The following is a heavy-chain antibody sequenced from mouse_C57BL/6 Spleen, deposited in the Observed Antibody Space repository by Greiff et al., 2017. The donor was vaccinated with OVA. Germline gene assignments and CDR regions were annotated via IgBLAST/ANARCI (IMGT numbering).Heavy chain of an antibody. CDR1: GYTFTSYW. CDR3: ASSIYYPNYFDY. D-gene: IGHD2-1*01. Sequence: QAQLQQSGAELVKPGASVKMSCKASGYTFTSYWITWVKQRPGQGLEWIGDIYPGSGSTNYNEKFKSKATLTVDTSSSTAYMQLSSLTSEDSAVYYCASSIYYPNYFDYWGQGTTLTVSS. J-gene: IGHJ2*01. V-gene: IGHV1-55*01. CDR2: IYPGSGST.